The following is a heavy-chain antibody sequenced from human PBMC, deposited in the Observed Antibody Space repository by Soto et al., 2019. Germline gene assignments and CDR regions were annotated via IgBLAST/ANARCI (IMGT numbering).Heavy chain of an antibody. CDR2: RGYDGSNK. Sequence: QVQLVESGGGVVQPGRSLRLSCAASGFTFSSYGMHWVRQAPGTGLAWVAVRGYDGSNKYNADSVKGRFTISRDNAENTLYLQMNSLRAEDMAIYYCARDFSVVVGTNAYKWFDPWGQGTLVTVSS. CDR3: ARDFSVVVGTNAYKWFDP. V-gene: IGHV3-33*01. D-gene: IGHD2-15*01. J-gene: IGHJ5*02. CDR1: GFTFSSYG.